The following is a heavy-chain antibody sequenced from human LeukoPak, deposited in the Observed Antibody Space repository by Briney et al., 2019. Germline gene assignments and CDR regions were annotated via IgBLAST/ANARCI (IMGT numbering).Heavy chain of an antibody. D-gene: IGHD6-13*01. V-gene: IGHV4-59*12. CDR3: ASKGAADYFFDY. Sequence: PSETLSLTCTVSGGSISSYYWSWIRQPPGKGLEWIGYIYYSGSTNYNPSLKSRVTISVDTSKNQFSLKLSSVTAADTAVYYCASKGAADYFFDYWGQGTLVTVSS. CDR2: IYYSGST. J-gene: IGHJ4*02. CDR1: GGSISSYY.